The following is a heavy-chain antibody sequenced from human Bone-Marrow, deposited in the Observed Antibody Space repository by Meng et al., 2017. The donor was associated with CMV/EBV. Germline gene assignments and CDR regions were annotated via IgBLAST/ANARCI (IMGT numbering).Heavy chain of an antibody. V-gene: IGHV3-53*01. Sequence: GGSLRLSCAASGFTVSSNYMNWVRQAPGKGLEWVSVIYSGGSTYYADSVKGRFTVSRDNAKNTLYLQMSSLRAEDTAVYYCARGESGYPLYYYYGMDVWGQGTTVTVSS. J-gene: IGHJ6*02. CDR2: IYSGGST. CDR1: GFTVSSNY. CDR3: ARGESGYPLYYYYGMDV. D-gene: IGHD3-22*01.